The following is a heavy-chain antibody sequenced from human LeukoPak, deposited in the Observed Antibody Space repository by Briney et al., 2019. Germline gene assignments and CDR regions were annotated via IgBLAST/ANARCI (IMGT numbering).Heavy chain of an antibody. J-gene: IGHJ2*01. V-gene: IGHV3-74*01. Sequence: PGGSLRLSCAASGFTFSAYWMHWVRQAPGKGLVWVSRINSDGFSIAYADSVKGRFTISRDNAMNTLYLQMNSLGAEDTAVYYCARVGQGEWFFDLWGRGTLVTVSS. CDR1: GFTFSAYW. CDR3: ARVGQGEWFFDL. CDR2: INSDGFSI. D-gene: IGHD1-26*01.